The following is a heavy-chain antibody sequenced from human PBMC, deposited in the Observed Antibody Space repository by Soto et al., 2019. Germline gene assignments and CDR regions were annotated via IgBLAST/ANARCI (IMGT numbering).Heavy chain of an antibody. CDR2: INQDGSEK. Sequence: GGSLRLSCAASGFIFSTNGMSWVRQAPGKGLEWVANINQDGSEKYYVDSVKGRFTISKDNAKNSLYLRMNSLRAEDTAVYYCARDRYILTSWGQGTLVTVS. V-gene: IGHV3-7*03. J-gene: IGHJ5*02. D-gene: IGHD3-9*01. CDR3: ARDRYILTS. CDR1: GFIFSTNG.